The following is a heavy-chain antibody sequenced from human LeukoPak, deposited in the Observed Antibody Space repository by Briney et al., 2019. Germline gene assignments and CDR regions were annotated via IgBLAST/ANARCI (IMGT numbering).Heavy chain of an antibody. D-gene: IGHD2-8*01. CDR3: ARDMLAVPSNWFDP. CDR2: INPSGGGT. CDR1: GYTFTSYY. J-gene: IGHJ5*02. V-gene: IGHV1-46*01. Sequence: ASVKVSCTASGYTFTSYYIHWVRQAPGQGLEWMGVINPSGGGTSYAQKFQGRVTMTRDTSTSTAYMDLRSLRSEDTAVYFCARDMLAVPSNWFDPWGQGTLVTVSS.